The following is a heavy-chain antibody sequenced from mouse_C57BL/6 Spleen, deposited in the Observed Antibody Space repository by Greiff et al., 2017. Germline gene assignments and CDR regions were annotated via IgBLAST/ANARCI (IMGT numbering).Heavy chain of an antibody. D-gene: IGHD3-3*01. V-gene: IGHV5-17*01. CDR1: GFTFSDYG. CDR3: ARPRAPYYAMDD. J-gene: IGHJ4*01. CDR2: ISSGISTI. Sequence: ESGGGLVKPGGSLKLSCAASGFTFSDYGLHWVRQAPEKGLEWVAYISSGISTISYADTVTGRFTISRDNAKNTLLLQMTRLRSEDTAMYYCARPRAPYYAMDDGGQGTSVTVSS.